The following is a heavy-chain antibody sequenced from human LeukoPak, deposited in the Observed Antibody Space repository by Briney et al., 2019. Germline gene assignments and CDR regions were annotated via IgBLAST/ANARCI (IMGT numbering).Heavy chain of an antibody. Sequence: ASVKVSCKASGYPFITYGINWVRQAPGLGLEWMGWISDYNLKINYAQNFQGRVTLTTDTSTSTAYMELRSLRSDDTAQYYCARVGATYSHYYMDVWRNGTTVTVSS. CDR1: GYPFITYG. D-gene: IGHD1-26*01. J-gene: IGHJ6*03. CDR3: ARVGATYSHYYMDV. CDR2: ISDYNLKI. V-gene: IGHV1-18*01.